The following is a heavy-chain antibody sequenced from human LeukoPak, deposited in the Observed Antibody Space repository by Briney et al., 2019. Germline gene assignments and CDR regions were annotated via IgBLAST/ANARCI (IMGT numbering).Heavy chain of an antibody. J-gene: IGHJ5*02. CDR1: GFSFRGYW. CDR3: AGGSGYLITS. D-gene: IGHD3-9*01. Sequence: GGSLRLSCAATGFSFRGYWMNWVRQAPGKGLEWLAIIKQDGSEKHYKGSVEGRFTISWDNAKSSLHLQMNSLRAEDTAVYYCAGGSGYLITSWGQGTLVTVSS. CDR2: IKQDGSEK. V-gene: IGHV3-7*01.